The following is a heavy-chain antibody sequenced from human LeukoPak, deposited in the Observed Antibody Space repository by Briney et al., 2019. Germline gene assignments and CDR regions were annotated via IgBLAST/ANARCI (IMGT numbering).Heavy chain of an antibody. CDR2: TYYRSKWYN. D-gene: IGHD4-11*01. J-gene: IGHJ4*02. CDR1: GDSVSRDNVA. CDR3: ARDHDYGNYGTYEDY. Sequence: SQTLSLTCAISGDSVSRDNVAWNWIRQSPSRGLEWLGRTYYRSKWYNDYALTVQSRITISPDTSKNQFSLHLNSVTPEDTAVYYCARDHDYGNYGTYEDYWGQGTLVTLSS. V-gene: IGHV6-1*01.